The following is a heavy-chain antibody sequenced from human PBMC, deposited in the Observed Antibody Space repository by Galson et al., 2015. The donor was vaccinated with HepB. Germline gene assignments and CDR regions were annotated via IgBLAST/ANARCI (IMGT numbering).Heavy chain of an antibody. CDR2: ISAYNGNT. V-gene: IGHV1-18*01. CDR3: AGDLPIVVVPAAMVVNGMDV. Sequence: SVKVSCKAYGYTFTSYGISWVRQAPGQGLEWMGWISAYNGNTNYAQKLQGRVTMTTDTSTSTAYMELRTLRSDDTAVYYCAGDLPIVVVPAAMVVNGMDVLHQVTTVTVSS. J-gene: IGHJ6*02. D-gene: IGHD2-2*01. CDR1: GYTFTSYG.